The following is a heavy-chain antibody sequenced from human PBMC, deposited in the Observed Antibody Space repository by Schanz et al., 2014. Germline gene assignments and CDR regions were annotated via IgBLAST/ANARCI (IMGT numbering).Heavy chain of an antibody. D-gene: IGHD2-15*01. V-gene: IGHV3-23*04. CDR1: GFAFSSYS. CDR2: ISGSGGST. J-gene: IGHJ6*02. CDR3: AKGMGYCSGGTCYDYYYYGLDV. Sequence: QLVGSGGGLVQPGGSLRLSCTASGFAFSSYSMNWVRQAPGKGLEWVSGISGSGGSTYYADSVKGRFTISRDNSENTLYLQMNSLSADDTAVFYCAKGMGYCSGGTCYDYYYYGLDVWGQGTTVTVSS.